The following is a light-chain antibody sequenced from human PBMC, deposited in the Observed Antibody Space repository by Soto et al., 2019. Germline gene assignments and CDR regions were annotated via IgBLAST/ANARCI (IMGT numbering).Light chain of an antibody. CDR2: LNSDGSH. V-gene: IGLV4-69*01. J-gene: IGLJ3*02. CDR3: QTWGTGSWG. CDR1: SGHSSYA. Sequence: QAVVTQSPSASASLGASVKLTCTLSSGHSSYAIAWHQQQPEKGPRYLMKLNSDGSHSKGDGIPDRFSGSSSGAERYLTISSLQSEYEADYYCQTWGTGSWGFGGGTKVTVL.